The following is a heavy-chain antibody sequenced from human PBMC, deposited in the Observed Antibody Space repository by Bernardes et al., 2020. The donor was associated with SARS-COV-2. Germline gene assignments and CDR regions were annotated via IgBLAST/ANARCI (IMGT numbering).Heavy chain of an antibody. V-gene: IGHV7-4-1*02. CDR1: GYTFTSYA. Sequence: ASVKVSCKASGYTFTSYAMNWVRQAPGQGLEWMGWINTNTGNPTYAQGFTGRFVFSLDTSVSTAYLQISSLKAEDTAVYYCARDSVATILEVGDYWGQGTLVTVSS. D-gene: IGHD5-12*01. CDR2: INTNTGNP. CDR3: ARDSVATILEVGDY. J-gene: IGHJ4*02.